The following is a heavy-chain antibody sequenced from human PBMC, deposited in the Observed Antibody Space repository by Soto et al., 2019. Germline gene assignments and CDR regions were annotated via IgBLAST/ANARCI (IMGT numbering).Heavy chain of an antibody. Sequence: SVKVSCKASGGTFSSYAISWVRQAPGQGLEWMGGIIPIFGTANYAQKFQGRVTITADESTSTAYMELSSLRSEDTAVYYCASSSFGVVGEFAYWGKGTLVTVSP. V-gene: IGHV1-69*13. J-gene: IGHJ4*02. D-gene: IGHD3-3*01. CDR3: ASSSFGVVGEFAY. CDR1: GGTFSSYA. CDR2: IIPIFGTA.